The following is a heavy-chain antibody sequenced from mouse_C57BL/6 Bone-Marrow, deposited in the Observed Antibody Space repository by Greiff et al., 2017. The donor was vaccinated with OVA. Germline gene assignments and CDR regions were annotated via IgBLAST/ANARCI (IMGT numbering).Heavy chain of an antibody. Sequence: EVKVVESGGGLVKPGGSLKLSCAASGFTFSDYGMHWVRQAPEQGLEWVAYISSGSSTIYYADTVKGRFTLSRDNAKNTLFLQMTSLRSEDTAMYYCARRNYDYDFAGFAYWGKGTLVTVSA. CDR3: ARRNYDYDFAGFAY. CDR2: ISSGSSTI. CDR1: GFTFSDYG. D-gene: IGHD2-4*01. J-gene: IGHJ3*01. V-gene: IGHV5-17*01.